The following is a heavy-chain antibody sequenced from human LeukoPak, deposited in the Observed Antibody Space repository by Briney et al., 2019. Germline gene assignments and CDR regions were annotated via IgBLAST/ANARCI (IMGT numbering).Heavy chain of an antibody. CDR2: INHSGST. CDR1: GGSFSGYY. J-gene: IGHJ3*02. V-gene: IGHV4-34*01. D-gene: IGHD2-15*01. CDR3: ASEVAATVAFDI. Sequence: SETLSLTCAVYGGSFSGYYWSWIRQPPGKGLEWIGEINHSGSTNYNPSLKSRVTISVDTSKNQFSLKLSSVTAADTAVYYCASEVAATVAFDIWGQGTMVTVSS.